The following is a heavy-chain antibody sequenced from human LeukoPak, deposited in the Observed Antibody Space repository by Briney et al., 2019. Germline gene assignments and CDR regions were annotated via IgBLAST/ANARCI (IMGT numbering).Heavy chain of an antibody. CDR3: AKEFGGDSSGSYSDY. J-gene: IGHJ4*02. CDR1: GFTFSSYA. Sequence: GGSLRLSCAASGFTFSSYAMSWVRQAPGKGLEWVSAISGSGGSTYYADSVKGRFTISRDNSKNTLYLQMNSLRAEDTAVYYCAKEFGGDSSGSYSDYWGQGTLVTAPS. D-gene: IGHD6-19*01. V-gene: IGHV3-23*01. CDR2: ISGSGGST.